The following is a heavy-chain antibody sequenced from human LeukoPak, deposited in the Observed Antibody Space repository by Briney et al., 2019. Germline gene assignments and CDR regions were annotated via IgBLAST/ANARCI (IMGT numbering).Heavy chain of an antibody. CDR3: ARDQVVMITFGGVIEQRYFGMDV. Sequence: PSGSLSLTCAVYGGSFSDYYWSWIRQPPGKGLEWIWEINHSGRTYYNPSLKRRVTISVDTSKNQFSLKLSSVTAADTAVYYSARDQVVMITFGGVIEQRYFGMDVWGQGTTVTVSS. J-gene: IGHJ6*02. CDR2: INHSGRT. D-gene: IGHD3-16*02. CDR1: GGSFSDYY. V-gene: IGHV4-34*01.